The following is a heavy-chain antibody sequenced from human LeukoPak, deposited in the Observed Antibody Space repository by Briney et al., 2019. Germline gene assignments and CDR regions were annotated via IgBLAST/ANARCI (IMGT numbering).Heavy chain of an antibody. CDR2: INPSGGST. CDR1: GYTFTSYY. D-gene: IGHD3-10*01. CDR3: ARGSQRITMVRAHIYDY. Sequence: ASVKVSCKASGYTFTSYYMHWVRQAPGQGLEWMGIINPSGGSTSYAQKFQGRVTMTRDTSISTVYMELSRLRSDDTAVYYCARGSQRITMVRAHIYDYWGQGTLVTVSS. V-gene: IGHV1-46*01. J-gene: IGHJ4*02.